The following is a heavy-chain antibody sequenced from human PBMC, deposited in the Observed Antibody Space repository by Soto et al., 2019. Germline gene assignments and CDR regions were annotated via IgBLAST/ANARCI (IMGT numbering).Heavy chain of an antibody. D-gene: IGHD3-10*01. V-gene: IGHV4-30-2*01. CDR1: GGSISSGGYS. Sequence: QLQLQESGSGLVKPSQTLSLTCAVSGGSISSGGYSWSWIRQPPGKGLEWSGYIYHSGSTYYNPSLKSRVTISVDRSKNQFSLKLSSVTAADTAVYYCARSYYGSGKELGYWGQGTLVTVSS. CDR3: ARSYYGSGKELGY. J-gene: IGHJ4*02. CDR2: IYHSGST.